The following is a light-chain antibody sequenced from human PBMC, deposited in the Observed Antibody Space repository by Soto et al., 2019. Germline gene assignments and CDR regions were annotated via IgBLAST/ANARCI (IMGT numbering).Light chain of an antibody. J-gene: IGKJ1*01. Sequence: EIVMTQSPATLSLSPGERATLSCRASESVSTNLAWYQQKAGQAPRLLIYGASTRATGIPDRFSGSGSGTEFTLTISSLQSEDFAFYYCQQYSIWRTVGQGTKVELK. CDR1: ESVSTN. CDR3: QQYSIWRT. V-gene: IGKV3-15*01. CDR2: GAS.